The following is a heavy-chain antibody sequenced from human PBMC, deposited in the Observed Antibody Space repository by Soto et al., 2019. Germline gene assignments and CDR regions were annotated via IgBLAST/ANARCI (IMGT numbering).Heavy chain of an antibody. CDR1: GFSVTDAW. D-gene: IGHD5-18*01. Sequence: DVQLLESGGGLVEPGGSLRLSCAVSGFSVTDAWMNWVRQVPGKGLAWVGRIKSKFDGGSTDYAAPVKGRFTISKDDSKNTLYLQMSSLKTEDTAVYYCTIPTPDTPMVINYYYFAMDVWGPGTTVSVSS. J-gene: IGHJ6*02. CDR2: IKSKFDGGST. V-gene: IGHV3-15*07. CDR3: TIPTPDTPMVINYYYFAMDV.